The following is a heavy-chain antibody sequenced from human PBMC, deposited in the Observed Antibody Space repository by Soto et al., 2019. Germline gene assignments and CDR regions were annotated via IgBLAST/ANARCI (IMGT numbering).Heavy chain of an antibody. CDR3: ATLYDSSGFHRGYYFDS. CDR2: FDPEAGEK. V-gene: IGHV1-24*01. D-gene: IGHD3-22*01. Sequence: QVQLEQSGAEVKRPGASVKVSCKVSGYTVSELSMNWLRQGPGKALEWIGGFDPEAGEKIFSQKFQGRVITTEDTSTDFAYMELTSLTSDDTAVYYCATLYDSSGFHRGYYFDSGGQGTLVTVSS. J-gene: IGHJ4*02. CDR1: GYTVSELS.